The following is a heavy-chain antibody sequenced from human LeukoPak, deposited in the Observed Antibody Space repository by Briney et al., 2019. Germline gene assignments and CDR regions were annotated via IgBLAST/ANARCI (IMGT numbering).Heavy chain of an antibody. CDR1: GLTSSNYA. V-gene: IGHV3-23*01. J-gene: IGHJ4*02. CDR3: AKRMGYDFGHFDY. D-gene: IGHD2/OR15-2a*01. Sequence: PGGSLRLSCAASGLTSSNYAVGWVRPAPGGGLEWVSAISNSGGRTYYADSVKGRFTISRDNSKNTLYLQMNSLRDDDTGVYYCAKRMGYDFGHFDYWGRGALVTVSS. CDR2: ISNSGGRT.